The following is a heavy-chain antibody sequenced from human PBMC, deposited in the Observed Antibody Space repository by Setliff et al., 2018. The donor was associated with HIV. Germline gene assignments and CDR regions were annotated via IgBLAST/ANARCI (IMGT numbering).Heavy chain of an antibody. CDR2: IKQDGSEK. J-gene: IGHJ4*02. D-gene: IGHD1-26*01. CDR1: GFTFSSYA. Sequence: PGGSLRLSCAVSGFTFSSYAMHWVRQAPGTGLEWVANIKQDGSEKYYVDSVKGRFTISRDNAKNSLYLQVNSLRAEDTAVYYCAREATWESDYWGQGTLVTVSS. V-gene: IGHV3-7*03. CDR3: AREATWESDY.